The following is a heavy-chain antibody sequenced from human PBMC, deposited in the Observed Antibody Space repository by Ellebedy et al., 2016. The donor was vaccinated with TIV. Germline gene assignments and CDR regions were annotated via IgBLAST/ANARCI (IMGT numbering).Heavy chain of an antibody. CDR3: AREGLQDAYNTGGCLDH. CDR1: GFTFSNYA. D-gene: IGHD5-24*01. CDR2: VSHDGSLK. J-gene: IGHJ2*01. V-gene: IGHV3-30-3*01. Sequence: GESLKISXAASGFTFSNYAIHWVRQAPGKGLEWVAVVSHDGSLKYYADSVKGRFTISRDISRNTVFLQMDSLRDEDTAVFYCAREGLQDAYNTGGCLDHWGRGSLVTVSS.